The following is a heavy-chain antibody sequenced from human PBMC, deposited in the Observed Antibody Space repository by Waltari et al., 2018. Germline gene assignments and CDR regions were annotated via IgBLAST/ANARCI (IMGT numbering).Heavy chain of an antibody. D-gene: IGHD4-17*01. CDR2: IYYSGST. CDR1: GGSISSYY. J-gene: IGHJ3*02. Sequence: QVQLQESGPGLVKPSETLSLTCTVSGGSISSYYWSWIRQPPGKGLEWIGYIYYSGSTHYNPSIKSRFTISVDTSKNQFSLKLSSVTAADTAVYYCARGEGVTTHAFDIWGQGTMVTVSS. V-gene: IGHV4-59*01. CDR3: ARGEGVTTHAFDI.